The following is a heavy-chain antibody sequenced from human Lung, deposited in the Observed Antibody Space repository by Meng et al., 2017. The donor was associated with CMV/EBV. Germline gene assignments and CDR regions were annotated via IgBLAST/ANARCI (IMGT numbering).Heavy chain of an antibody. CDR3: ARGKQDAWELLAY. CDR1: GVTISSNIR. CDR2: IDDSGST. J-gene: IGHJ4*02. Sequence: QVQRQACALGLLKPSGTLSLTCGVAGVTISSNIRWTWVRQPPGKGLEWIGDIDDSGSTNYNPSLNSRISISLDKSKNHFSLKVNSVTAADTAVYYCARGKQDAWELLAYWGQGALVTVSS. V-gene: IGHV4-4*02. D-gene: IGHD1-26*01.